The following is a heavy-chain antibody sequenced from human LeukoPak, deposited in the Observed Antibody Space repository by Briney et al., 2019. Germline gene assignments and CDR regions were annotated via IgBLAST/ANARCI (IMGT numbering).Heavy chain of an antibody. J-gene: IGHJ4*02. CDR1: GFTFSSYA. CDR3: ARLISTSSSRFSDY. D-gene: IGHD6-6*01. V-gene: IGHV3-23*01. CDR2: ISISGENT. Sequence: GGSLRLACAASGFTFSSYAMSWVRQAPGKGLEWVSAISISGENTYYADSVKGRFTISSDTSRNPLYLQMHSLRAEDTAVYYCARLISTSSSRFSDYWGQGTLVTVSS.